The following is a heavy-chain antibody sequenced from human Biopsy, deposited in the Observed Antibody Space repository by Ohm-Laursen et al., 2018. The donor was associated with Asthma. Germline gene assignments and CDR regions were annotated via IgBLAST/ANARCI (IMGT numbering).Heavy chain of an antibody. Sequence: SQTLSLTCIVSGDAMSTSGSYWGWIRQSPGKGLEWIGGLYYSGRTYYNPSLKSRVTISADTAKNHFSLKVTSVTAADTAVYYCARAVSSSSYWYFDLWGRGDLVTVSS. CDR3: ARAVSSSSYWYFDL. CDR2: LYYSGRT. D-gene: IGHD6-6*01. V-gene: IGHV4-39*02. CDR1: GDAMSTSGSY. J-gene: IGHJ2*01.